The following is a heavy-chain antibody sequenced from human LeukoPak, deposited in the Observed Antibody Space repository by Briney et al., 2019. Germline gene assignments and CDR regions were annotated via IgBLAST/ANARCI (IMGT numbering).Heavy chain of an antibody. V-gene: IGHV4-59*08. CDR3: ARSGRTGYYYGSGSMSFDY. CDR2: IYYSGST. Sequence: PSETLSLTCTVSGGFMSGYYWGWIRQPPGKGLEWIGYIYYSGSTNYNPSLKSRVTISVDTSKNQFSLKLSSVTAADTAVYYCARSGRTGYYYGSGSMSFDYWGQGTLVTVSS. J-gene: IGHJ4*02. D-gene: IGHD3-10*01. CDR1: GGFMSGYY.